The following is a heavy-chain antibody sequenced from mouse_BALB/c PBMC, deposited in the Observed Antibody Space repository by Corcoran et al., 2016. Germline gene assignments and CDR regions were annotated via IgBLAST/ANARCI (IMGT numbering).Heavy chain of an antibody. CDR2: IRNDGSN. CDR1: GYSITSGYY. J-gene: IGHJ2*01. Sequence: DVQLQESGPGLVKPSHSLSLTCSVTGYSITSGYYWNWIRQFPGNKLEWMGYIRNDGSNKYNPNLKNLTTITRDTSNNKFYLKLKYVTTEDTAAYCCASNDYATVYGDYWGQGTTLTVSA. D-gene: IGHD2-4*01. CDR3: ASNDYATVYGDY. V-gene: IGHV3-6*02.